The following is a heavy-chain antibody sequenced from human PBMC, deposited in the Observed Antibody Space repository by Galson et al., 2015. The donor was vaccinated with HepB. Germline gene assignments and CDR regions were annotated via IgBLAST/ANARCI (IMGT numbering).Heavy chain of an antibody. J-gene: IGHJ4*02. D-gene: IGHD1-26*01. Sequence: SVKVSCKASGGTFSSYAISWVRQAPGQGLEWMGGIIPIFGTANYAQKFQGRVTITADKSTSTAYMELSSLRSEDTAVYYCARAASKWELLPYYFDYWGQGTLVTVSS. CDR1: GGTFSSYA. CDR2: IIPIFGTA. CDR3: ARAASKWELLPYYFDY. V-gene: IGHV1-69*06.